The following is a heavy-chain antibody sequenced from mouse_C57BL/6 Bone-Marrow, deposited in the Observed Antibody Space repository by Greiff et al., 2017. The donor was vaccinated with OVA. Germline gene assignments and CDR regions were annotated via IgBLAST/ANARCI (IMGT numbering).Heavy chain of an antibody. Sequence: VQLQESGPGLVQPSQSLSITCTVSGFSLTSYGVHWVRQSPGKGLEWLGVIWSGGSTDYNAAFISRLSISKDNSKSQVFFKMNSLQADDTAIYYCARVFYGNDFDYWGQGTTLTVSS. J-gene: IGHJ2*01. V-gene: IGHV2-2*01. CDR2: IWSGGST. CDR3: ARVFYGNDFDY. D-gene: IGHD2-1*01. CDR1: GFSLTSYG.